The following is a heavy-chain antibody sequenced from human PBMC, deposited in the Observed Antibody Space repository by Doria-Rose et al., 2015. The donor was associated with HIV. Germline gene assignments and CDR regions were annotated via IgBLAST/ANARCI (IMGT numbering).Heavy chain of an antibody. CDR1: GVSLSSPGMG. CDR2: IYSDDER. V-gene: IGHV2-26*01. J-gene: IGHJ4*02. Sequence: QVTLEESGPVLVKPTETLTLTCTVSGVSLSSPGMGVSWIRQPPGKALEWLANIYSDDERSYNTTLKSRLTISRCASKSQVVLTMTDMDPVDTATYYCARIKSSRXYHKYYFDFCGQGTLVIVSA. CDR3: ARIKSSRXYHKYYFDF. D-gene: IGHD6-13*01.